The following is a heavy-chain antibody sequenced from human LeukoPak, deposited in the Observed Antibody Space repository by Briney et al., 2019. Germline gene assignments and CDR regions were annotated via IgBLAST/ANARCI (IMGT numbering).Heavy chain of an antibody. V-gene: IGHV3-23*01. Sequence: GGSLRLSCAASGFTFSSYAMHWVRQAPGKGLEWVSSITGTGGTTYYADSVKGRFTISRDNSKNTLYLQMNSLRAEDMAIYYCAKNGDRGAYCTGGTCYPYSYYYMDVWGKGTTVTI. CDR2: ITGTGGTT. D-gene: IGHD2-15*01. J-gene: IGHJ6*03. CDR3: AKNGDRGAYCTGGTCYPYSYYYMDV. CDR1: GFTFSSYA.